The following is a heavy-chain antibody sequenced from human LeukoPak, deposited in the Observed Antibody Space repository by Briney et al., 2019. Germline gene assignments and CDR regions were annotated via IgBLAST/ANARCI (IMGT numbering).Heavy chain of an antibody. CDR2: VSSDSAYT. J-gene: IGHJ2*01. V-gene: IGHV3-11*06. D-gene: IGHD2-2*01. Sequence: GGSLRLSCAASGFTFSGNYMTWIRQAPGKGLEWISYVSSDSAYTNYADSVKGRFTISRDNAKNSLYLQMNSVKVEDTAVYYCARVSLVGWYFDLWGRGTLVTVSS. CDR1: GFTFSGNY. CDR3: ARVSLVGWYFDL.